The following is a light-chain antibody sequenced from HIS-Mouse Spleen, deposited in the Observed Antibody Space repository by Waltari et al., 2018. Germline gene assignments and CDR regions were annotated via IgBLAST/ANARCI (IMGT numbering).Light chain of an antibody. CDR3: QVWDSSSDHWV. CDR2: DDS. V-gene: IGLV3-21*02. Sequence: SYVLTQPPSVSVAPGQTARITCGGNNIGRKSVPWYQQKPGQAPVPVVYDDSGRPSGIPERFSGSNSGNTATLTISRVEAGDEADYYCQVWDSSSDHWVFGGGTKLTVL. CDR1: NIGRKS. J-gene: IGLJ3*02.